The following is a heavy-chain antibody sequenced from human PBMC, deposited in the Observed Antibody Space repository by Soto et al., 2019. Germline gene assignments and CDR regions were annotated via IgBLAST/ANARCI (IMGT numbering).Heavy chain of an antibody. Sequence: QVQLVQSGADVKKPGASVKVSCRTSGYTFIDYYVHWVRQAPGQGLEWVGWINPNSGASKYAENYQGRVTMTRDRSTSTVYMELTGLRSDDTAVYYCARWGDAVATHDSWGQGTLVTVSS. J-gene: IGHJ4*02. CDR2: INPNSGAS. CDR3: ARWGDAVATHDS. V-gene: IGHV1-2*02. CDR1: GYTFIDYY. D-gene: IGHD5-12*01.